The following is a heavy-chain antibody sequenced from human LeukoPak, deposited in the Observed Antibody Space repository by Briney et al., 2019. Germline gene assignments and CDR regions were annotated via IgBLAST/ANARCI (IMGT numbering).Heavy chain of an antibody. V-gene: IGHV3-21*01. CDR1: GFTFSSYS. D-gene: IGHD5-12*01. Sequence: GGSLRLSCAASGFTFSSYSMNWVRQAPRKGLEWVSSISSSSSYIYYADSVKGRFTISRDNAKNSLYLQMSSLRAEDTAVYYCARVSLLRAWPSLDYWGQGTLVTVSS. CDR2: ISSSSSYI. J-gene: IGHJ4*02. CDR3: ARVSLLRAWPSLDY.